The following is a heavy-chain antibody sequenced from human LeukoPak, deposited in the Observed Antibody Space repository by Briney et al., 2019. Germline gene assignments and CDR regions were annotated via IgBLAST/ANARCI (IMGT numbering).Heavy chain of an antibody. Sequence: PGGSLRLSCAASGFTFSSYAMSWVRQAPGKGLEWVSAISGSGDSTYYADSVKGRFTISRDNSKNTLYLQMNSLRAEDTAVYYCAAGYGSGSYYKNGWGQGTLVTVSS. D-gene: IGHD3-10*01. V-gene: IGHV3-23*01. CDR3: AAGYGSGSYYKNG. J-gene: IGHJ4*02. CDR1: GFTFSSYA. CDR2: ISGSGDST.